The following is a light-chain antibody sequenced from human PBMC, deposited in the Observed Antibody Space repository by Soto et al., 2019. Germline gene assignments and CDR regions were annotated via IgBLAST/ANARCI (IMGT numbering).Light chain of an antibody. CDR2: AAS. J-gene: IGKJ1*01. V-gene: IGKV1-9*01. CDR1: QDISSY. CDR3: QQFNSYPWT. Sequence: DIQLTQSPSFLSASVGDRVTITCRASQDISSYLAWYQQKPGKAPKLLIYAASTLQSGVPSRFSGGGSGTEFTLTISSLQPEDFATYYCQQFNSYPWTFGQGTKVDIK.